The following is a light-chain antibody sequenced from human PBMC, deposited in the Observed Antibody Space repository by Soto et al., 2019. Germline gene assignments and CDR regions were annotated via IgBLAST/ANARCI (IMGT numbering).Light chain of an antibody. Sequence: EVVLTQSPATLSLSPGEGASLSCRASQTVTNLAWYQHKPGQAPRLLIYHASTRATGIPARFSGSGSGTDFTLSIRRLEPEDFAVDYCQQYSSWLRSFVGGTKVEIK. CDR2: HAS. J-gene: IGKJ4*01. V-gene: IGKV3-11*01. CDR3: QQYSSWLRS. CDR1: QTVTN.